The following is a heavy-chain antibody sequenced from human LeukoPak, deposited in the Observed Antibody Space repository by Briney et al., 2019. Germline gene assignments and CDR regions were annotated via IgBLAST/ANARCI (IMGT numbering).Heavy chain of an antibody. CDR2: IYTSGST. Sequence: PSETLSLTCTVSGGSISSYYWSWIRQPAGKGLEWIGRIYTSGSTNYNPSLKSRVTMSVDTSKNQFSLKLSYVTAADTAVYYCASGSVYCSRTSCYSDAFDIWGQGTMVTVSS. J-gene: IGHJ3*02. V-gene: IGHV4-4*07. CDR3: ASGSVYCSRTSCYSDAFDI. CDR1: GGSISSYY. D-gene: IGHD2-2*02.